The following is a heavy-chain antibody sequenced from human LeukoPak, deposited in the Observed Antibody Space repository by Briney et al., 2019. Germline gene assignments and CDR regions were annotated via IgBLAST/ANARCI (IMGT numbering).Heavy chain of an antibody. D-gene: IGHD1-26*01. Sequence: ASVKVSCKASGYTFTSYDINWVRQATGQGLEWMGWMNPNSGNTGYAPKFQGRVTMIRNTSISTAYMELSSLRSEDTAVYYCARDGSYHYYYYMDVWGKGTTVTVSS. J-gene: IGHJ6*03. CDR3: ARDGSYHYYYYMDV. CDR2: MNPNSGNT. V-gene: IGHV1-8*01. CDR1: GYTFTSYD.